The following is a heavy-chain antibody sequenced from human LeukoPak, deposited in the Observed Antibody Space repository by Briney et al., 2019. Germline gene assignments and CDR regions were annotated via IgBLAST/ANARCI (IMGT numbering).Heavy chain of an antibody. Sequence: GGSLRLSCAASGFTFTTYGMHWVRQAPGKGLEWVAVIWYDGSIKYYADSVKGRFTISRDNSKNTLYLQMSSLRAEDTAVYYCARWTGGTGDYWGQGTLVTVFS. V-gene: IGHV3-33*08. CDR2: IWYDGSIK. CDR1: GFTFTTYG. CDR3: ARWTGGTGDY. J-gene: IGHJ4*02. D-gene: IGHD3-16*01.